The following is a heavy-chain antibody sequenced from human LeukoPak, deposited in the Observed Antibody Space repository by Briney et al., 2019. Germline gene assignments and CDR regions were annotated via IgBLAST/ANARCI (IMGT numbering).Heavy chain of an antibody. CDR3: AKDEAIPMIVVVPDYFDY. J-gene: IGHJ4*02. Sequence: AGGCLRLSCVASGFTFSSYAMSWVRQAPGKGLEWVSAISGSGGSTYYADSVKGRFTISRDNSKNTLYLQMNSLRAEDTAVYYCAKDEAIPMIVVVPDYFDYWGQGTLVTVSS. V-gene: IGHV3-23*01. CDR2: ISGSGGST. D-gene: IGHD3-22*01. CDR1: GFTFSSYA.